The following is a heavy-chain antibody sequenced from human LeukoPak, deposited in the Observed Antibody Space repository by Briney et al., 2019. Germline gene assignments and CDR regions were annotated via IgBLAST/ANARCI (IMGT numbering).Heavy chain of an antibody. J-gene: IGHJ4*02. CDR1: GFTFSTYT. CDR3: AREAAGTDY. CDR2: ISSSGNAI. Sequence: GGSLRLSCAASGFTFSTYTLNWGRQAPGKGLEWVASISSSGNAINYADSVKGRFAISRDNANNSLYLQMSSLRAEDTAVYYCAREAAGTDYWGQGTLVTVSS. V-gene: IGHV3-21*01. D-gene: IGHD6-13*01.